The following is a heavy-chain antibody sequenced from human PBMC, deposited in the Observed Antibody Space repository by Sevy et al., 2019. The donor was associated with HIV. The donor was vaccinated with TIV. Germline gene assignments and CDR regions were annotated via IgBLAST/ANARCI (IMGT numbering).Heavy chain of an antibody. J-gene: IGHJ4*02. Sequence: SETLSLTCAVYGGSFSGYYWSWIRQPPGKGLEWIGEINHSGSTNYNPSLKSRVTISVDTSKNQFSLKLSSVTAADTAVYYCARAILDGYRGGYFDYWGQGTLVTVSS. V-gene: IGHV4-34*01. CDR2: INHSGST. CDR1: GGSFSGYY. CDR3: ARAILDGYRGGYFDY. D-gene: IGHD5-12*01.